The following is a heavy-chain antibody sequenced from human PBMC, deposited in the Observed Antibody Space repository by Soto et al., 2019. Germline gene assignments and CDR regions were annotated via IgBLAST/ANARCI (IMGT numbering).Heavy chain of an antibody. J-gene: IGHJ5*02. V-gene: IGHV4-34*02. Sequence: QVQLQQWGAGLLKPSETLSLTCAVYGGSFSTNYWSWIRQPPGKGLERIGEINNSGSTNYNPSLKSRVTISVDTSKNQFSLNLSSVAAADTDVYYCARVREYCSSTSCFGRWFDPWGQGTLVTVSS. D-gene: IGHD2-2*01. CDR2: INNSGST. CDR1: GGSFSTNY. CDR3: ARVREYCSSTSCFGRWFDP.